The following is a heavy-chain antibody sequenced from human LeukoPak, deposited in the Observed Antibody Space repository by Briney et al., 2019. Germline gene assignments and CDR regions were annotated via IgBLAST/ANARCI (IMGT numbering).Heavy chain of an antibody. J-gene: IGHJ4*02. Sequence: GASVKVSCKASGGTFSSYALSWVRQAPGQGLEWMGGITPIFGTANYAQKFQGRVTITADESTSTVYMELSSLRSEDTAVYYCARSFDILTEYYFDYRGQGTLVTVSS. CDR1: GGTFSSYA. CDR2: ITPIFGTA. CDR3: ARSFDILTEYYFDY. D-gene: IGHD3-9*01. V-gene: IGHV1-69*13.